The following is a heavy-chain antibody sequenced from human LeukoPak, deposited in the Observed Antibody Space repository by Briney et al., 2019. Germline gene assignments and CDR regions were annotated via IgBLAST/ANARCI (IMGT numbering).Heavy chain of an antibody. J-gene: IGHJ4*02. D-gene: IGHD2-2*01. V-gene: IGHV1-18*01. Sequence: GASVKVSCKASGYTFTSYGISWVRQAPGQGLEWMGWISAYNGNTNYVQKLQGRVTMTTDTSTSTAYMELRSLRSDDTAVYYCARARASAYAPGDNYFDYWGQGTLVTVSS. CDR2: ISAYNGNT. CDR1: GYTFTSYG. CDR3: ARARASAYAPGDNYFDY.